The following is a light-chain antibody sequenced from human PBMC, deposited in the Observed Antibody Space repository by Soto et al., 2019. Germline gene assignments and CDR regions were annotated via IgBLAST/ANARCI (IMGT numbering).Light chain of an antibody. V-gene: IGKV3-20*01. CDR2: STS. CDR3: QQYGNSPWT. CDR1: QRFGSSN. J-gene: IGKJ1*01. Sequence: IVLTQSPGTLSLSPRERVTLSCRSSQRFGSSNLAWYQQKPGQAPRLLIYSTSSRATGITDRFSGSGSGTDFTLTISRLEPEDFAVYYCQQYGNSPWTFGQGTKVDIK.